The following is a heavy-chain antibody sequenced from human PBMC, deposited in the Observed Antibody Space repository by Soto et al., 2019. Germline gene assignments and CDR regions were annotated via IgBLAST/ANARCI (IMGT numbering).Heavy chain of an antibody. D-gene: IGHD4-17*01. V-gene: IGHV4-31*02. J-gene: IGHJ4*02. CDR2: IESSGST. Sequence: WTWIRQHPGKGLEWLGYIESSGSTFFNPSLKSRVAIAVDPSKSQFSLNQNSVTAADTAIYYCPGAVNDYDSRVYRTSYFDYWGQGDLVTVSS. CDR3: PGAVNDYDSRVYRTSYFDY.